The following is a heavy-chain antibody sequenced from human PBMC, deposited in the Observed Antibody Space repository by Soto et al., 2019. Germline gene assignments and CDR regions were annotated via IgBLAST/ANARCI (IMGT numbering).Heavy chain of an antibody. V-gene: IGHV4-39*01. J-gene: IGHJ5*02. D-gene: IGHD3-10*01. CDR2: IYYSGST. CDR1: GGSISSSSYY. CDR3: ASSWFGELLLNWFDP. Sequence: PSETLSLTCTVSGGSISSSSYYWGWIRQPPGKGLEWIGSIYYSGSTYYSPSLKSRVTISVDTSKNQFSLKLSSVTAADTAVYYCASSWFGELLLNWFDPWGQGTLVTVSS.